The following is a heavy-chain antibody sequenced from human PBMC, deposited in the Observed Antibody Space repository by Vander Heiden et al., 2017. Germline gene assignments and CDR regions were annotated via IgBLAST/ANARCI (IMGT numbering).Heavy chain of an antibody. CDR1: GFTFTNYW. Sequence: EVQLVESGGGLVQPGGSLRLSCAASGFTFTNYWMSWVRQAPGKGLEWVANIKQDGSEIDYLDSMKGRFTISRDNAKNSVHLQVSSLRAEDTAVYYCARIGYRSSSFDYWGQGILVTVSS. J-gene: IGHJ4*02. CDR2: IKQDGSEI. D-gene: IGHD6-6*01. CDR3: ARIGYRSSSFDY. V-gene: IGHV3-7*01.